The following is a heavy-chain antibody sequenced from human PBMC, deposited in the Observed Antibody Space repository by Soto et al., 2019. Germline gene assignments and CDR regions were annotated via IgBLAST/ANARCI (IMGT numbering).Heavy chain of an antibody. J-gene: IGHJ6*02. V-gene: IGHV3-48*02. CDR3: ARAVTWGLDV. CDR1: GFTFSLYS. D-gene: IGHD3-10*01. Sequence: EVQLVESGGGLVQPGGSLRLSCAASGFTFSLYSMSWVRQAPGKGLEWVSYISRSSTGIHYADSVKGRFTISREDATNSMHLQMTSVRDGDRAVYCCARAVTWGLDVWGQGTTVSISS. CDR2: ISRSSTGI.